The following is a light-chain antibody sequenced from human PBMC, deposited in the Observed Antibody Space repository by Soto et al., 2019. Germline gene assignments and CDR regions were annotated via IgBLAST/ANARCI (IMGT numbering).Light chain of an antibody. CDR3: QQSLSSPPT. V-gene: IGKV1-39*01. CDR2: FAS. CDR1: RSIGNY. J-gene: IGKJ4*01. Sequence: DIQMTQSPSSLSAFVGDRVTITCRASRSIGNYLNWYQQKPGNAPKLLIYFASSLQSGVPSRFNGSGSGTDFTLTLSRLQPEDFATDFCQQSLSSPPTFGGWTKVEI.